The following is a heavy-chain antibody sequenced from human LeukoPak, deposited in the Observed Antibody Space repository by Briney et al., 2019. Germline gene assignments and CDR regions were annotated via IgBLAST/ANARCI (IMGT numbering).Heavy chain of an antibody. D-gene: IGHD6-19*01. CDR3: ARGRGAVAGRWYFDL. CDR1: GGSISSTSYY. J-gene: IGHJ2*01. CDR2: INHSGST. V-gene: IGHV4-39*07. Sequence: SETLSLTCIVSGGSISSTSYYWGWIRQPPGKGLEWSGEINHSGSTNYNPSLKSRVTLSVDTSKNQFSLKLSSVTAADTAVYYCARGRGAVAGRWYFDLWGRGTLVTVSS.